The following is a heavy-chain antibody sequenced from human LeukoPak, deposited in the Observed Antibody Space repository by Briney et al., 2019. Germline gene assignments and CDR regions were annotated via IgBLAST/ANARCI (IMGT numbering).Heavy chain of an antibody. D-gene: IGHD3-22*01. Sequence: GGSLRLSCAASGFSFSPYAMGWVRQAPGKGLEWVSRINSDGINTSYADSVKGRFTISRDNAKNTLNLQMNSLRAEDTAVYYCARDLGQYYDTSDNWFDPWGQGTLVTVSS. CDR3: ARDLGQYYDTSDNWFDP. V-gene: IGHV3-74*01. CDR2: INSDGINT. J-gene: IGHJ5*02. CDR1: GFSFSPYA.